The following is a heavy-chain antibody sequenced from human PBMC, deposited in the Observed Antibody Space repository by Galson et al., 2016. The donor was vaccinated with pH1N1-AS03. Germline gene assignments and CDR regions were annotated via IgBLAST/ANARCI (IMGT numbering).Heavy chain of an antibody. D-gene: IGHD2/OR15-2a*01. CDR2: IYLRGST. Sequence: SCKASGYTFISYVMHWVRQSPGKGLEWIGYIYLRGSTDYNPSLADRVIISADRSTNDFSLTLSSVTAADTAVYYCARVLTPGYFHTMDVWGRGTTVTVSS. CDR1: GYTFISYV. V-gene: IGHV4-4*09. J-gene: IGHJ6*02. CDR3: ARVLTPGYFHTMDV.